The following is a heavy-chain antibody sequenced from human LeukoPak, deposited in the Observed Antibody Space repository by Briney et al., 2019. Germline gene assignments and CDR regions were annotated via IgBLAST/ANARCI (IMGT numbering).Heavy chain of an antibody. CDR3: AKGGTAAPHDEYYYYMDV. D-gene: IGHD6-25*01. CDR2: TNRRGDIT. V-gene: IGHV3-20*04. CDR1: GYTFGDYG. Sequence: GGSLRLSCAASGYTFGDYGMSWVRHVRGKGVEWVSGTNRRGDITGYADFVKGRFTISRDNAKNSLYLQMNSLRAEDTAVYYCAKGGTAAPHDEYYYYMDVWGKGTTVTVSS. J-gene: IGHJ6*03.